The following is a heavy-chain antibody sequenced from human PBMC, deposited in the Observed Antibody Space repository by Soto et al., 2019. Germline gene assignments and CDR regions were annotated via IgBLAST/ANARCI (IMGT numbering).Heavy chain of an antibody. V-gene: IGHV3-9*01. CDR1: GFTFDDYA. Sequence: EVQLVESGGGLVQPGRSLRLSCAASGFTFDDYAMHWVRQAPGKGLEWVSGISWNSGSIGYADSVKGRFTISRDNAKNSLYRKMNSLRAEDTALYYCAKTRRGDYYEELDYWGQGTLVTVSS. CDR3: AKTRRGDYYEELDY. D-gene: IGHD4-17*01. CDR2: ISWNSGSI. J-gene: IGHJ4*02.